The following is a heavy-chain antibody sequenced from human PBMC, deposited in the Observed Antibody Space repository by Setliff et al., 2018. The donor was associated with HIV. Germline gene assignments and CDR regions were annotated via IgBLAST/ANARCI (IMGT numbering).Heavy chain of an antibody. CDR1: GGSISSGGYY. CDR3: ARVPVLPAPRFDY. CDR2: IYISGST. J-gene: IGHJ4*02. V-gene: IGHV4-61*02. D-gene: IGHD2-2*01. Sequence: SETLSLTCTVSGGSISSGGYYWSWIRQHPGKGLEWIGRIYISGSTNYNPSLESRVTISIDMSKNQFSLRLSSVTAADTAVYYCARVPVLPAPRFDYWGQGTLVTVSS.